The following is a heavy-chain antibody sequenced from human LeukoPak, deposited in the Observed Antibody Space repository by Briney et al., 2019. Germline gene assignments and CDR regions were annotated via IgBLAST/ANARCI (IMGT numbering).Heavy chain of an antibody. Sequence: ASVKVSCKASGGTFSSYAISWVRQAPGQGLEWMGRIIPIFGIANYAQKFQGRVTITADKSTSTAYMELSSLRSEDTAVYYCARDGYYYDSSGSPFEYWGQGTLDTVSS. CDR3: ARDGYYYDSSGSPFEY. CDR1: GGTFSSYA. CDR2: IIPIFGIA. D-gene: IGHD3-22*01. V-gene: IGHV1-69*04. J-gene: IGHJ4*02.